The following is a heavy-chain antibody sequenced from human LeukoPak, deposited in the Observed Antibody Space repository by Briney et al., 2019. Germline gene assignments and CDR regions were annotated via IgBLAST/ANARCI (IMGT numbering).Heavy chain of an antibody. D-gene: IGHD5-18*01. J-gene: IGHJ4*02. CDR3: ARGGYSYGYSFNY. V-gene: IGHV1-69*05. CDR1: GGTFSSYA. Sequence: SVKVSCKASGGTFSSYAISWVRQAPGQGLEWMGRIIPIFGTANYAQKFQGRVTITTDESTSTAYMELSSLRSEDTAVYYCARGGYSYGYSFNYWGQGTLVTVSS. CDR2: IIPIFGTA.